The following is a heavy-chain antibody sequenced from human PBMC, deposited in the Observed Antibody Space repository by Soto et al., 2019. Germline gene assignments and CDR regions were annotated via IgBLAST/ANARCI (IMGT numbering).Heavy chain of an antibody. CDR1: GYTFTSYY. J-gene: IGHJ4*02. Sequence: ASVKVSCKASGYTFTSYYMNWVRQPPGQGLEWMGIINPSGGSTSYAQKFQGRVTMTRDTSTSTVYMELSSLRSEDTAVYYCARDRTTMVRGDRAFDYWGQGTLVTVSS. CDR3: ARDRTTMVRGDRAFDY. D-gene: IGHD3-10*01. V-gene: IGHV1-46*01. CDR2: INPSGGST.